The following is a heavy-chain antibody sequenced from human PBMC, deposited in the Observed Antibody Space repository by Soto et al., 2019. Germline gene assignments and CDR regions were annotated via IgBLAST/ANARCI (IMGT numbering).Heavy chain of an antibody. J-gene: IGHJ4*02. CDR2: ARNRAGSYTT. CDR3: SNSPVGKIGSG. D-gene: IGHD6-13*01. V-gene: IGHV3-72*01. Sequence: EVQLVESGGGLAQPGGSLRLSCVGPGFSFSDHHMDWVRQAPGKGLEWVGRARNRAGSYTTEYAASVKGRFTISRDDSKNSLYVQMNSLKTEDTAVYYCSNSPVGKIGSGWGQGTLVTVSS. CDR1: GFSFSDHH.